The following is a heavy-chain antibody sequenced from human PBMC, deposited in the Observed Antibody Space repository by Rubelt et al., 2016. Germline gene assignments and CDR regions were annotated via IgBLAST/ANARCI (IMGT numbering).Heavy chain of an antibody. V-gene: IGHV3-23*01. CDR3: AKDGAAAGNPYYYYYYYMDV. D-gene: IGHD6-13*01. J-gene: IGHJ6*03. CDR2: ISGSGDA. Sequence: WVSGISGSGDAFYADSVKGRFTISRDNSNNTLYLQMNSLRAEDTAVYYCAKDGAAAGNPYYYYYYYMDVWGKGATVTVSS.